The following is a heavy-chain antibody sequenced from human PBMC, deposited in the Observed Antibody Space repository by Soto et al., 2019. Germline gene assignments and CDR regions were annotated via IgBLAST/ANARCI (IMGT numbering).Heavy chain of an antibody. CDR1: GFTFSSYS. J-gene: IGHJ3*02. CDR3: AHTRTSRGAFDI. D-gene: IGHD2-2*01. CDR2: ISSSSSTI. Sequence: GGSLRLSCAASGFTFSSYSMNWVRRAPGKGLEWVSYISSSSSTIYYADSVKGRFTISRDNAKNSLYLQMNSLRAEDTAVYYCAHTRTSRGAFDIWGQGTMVTVSS. V-gene: IGHV3-48*04.